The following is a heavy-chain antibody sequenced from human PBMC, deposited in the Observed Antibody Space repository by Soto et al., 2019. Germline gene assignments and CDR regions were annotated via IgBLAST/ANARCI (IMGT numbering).Heavy chain of an antibody. CDR2: INHSGST. CDR3: ASVYIWGSYRIGRAFDI. V-gene: IGHV4-39*07. CDR1: GGSISSSSYY. J-gene: IGHJ3*02. D-gene: IGHD3-16*02. Sequence: SETLSLTCTVSGGSISSSSYYWGWIRQPPGKGLEWIGDINHSGSTNYNPSLKSRVTISVDTSKNQFSLKLSSVTAADTAVYYCASVYIWGSYRIGRAFDIWGQGTMVTVSS.